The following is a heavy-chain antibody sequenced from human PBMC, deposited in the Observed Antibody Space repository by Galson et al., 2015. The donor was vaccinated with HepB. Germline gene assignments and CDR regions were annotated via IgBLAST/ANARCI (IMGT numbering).Heavy chain of an antibody. D-gene: IGHD3-10*01. CDR3: TRQPSPDYYASGTFDF. CDR1: GFTFSGSA. CDR2: IRTKPNKYAT. Sequence: SLRLSCAASGFTFSGSAMQWVRQASGKGLEWVGRIRTKPNKYATAYAASVKGRFTISRDESKNTAYLQMNSLKAEDTAVYYCTRQPSPDYYASGTFDFWGQGALVTVSS. J-gene: IGHJ4*02. V-gene: IGHV3-73*01.